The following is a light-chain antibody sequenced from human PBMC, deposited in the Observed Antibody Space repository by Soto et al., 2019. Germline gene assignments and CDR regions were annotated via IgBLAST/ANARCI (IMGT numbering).Light chain of an antibody. Sequence: EIVMTQSPATLSVSPGERATLSCRASQSVSGNLACYQQKPGQAPRLLIYGASTRATGIPARFSGSGSGTEFTLTISSLQSEDFAVYYCQQYNNWPLTFGGGTKVEIK. CDR3: QQYNNWPLT. J-gene: IGKJ4*01. CDR2: GAS. V-gene: IGKV3-15*01. CDR1: QSVSGN.